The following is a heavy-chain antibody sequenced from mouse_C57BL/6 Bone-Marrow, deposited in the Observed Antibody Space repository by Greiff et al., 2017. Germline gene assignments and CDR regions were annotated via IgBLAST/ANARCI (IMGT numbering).Heavy chain of an antibody. V-gene: IGHV1-82*01. J-gene: IGHJ3*01. D-gene: IGHD2-5*01. CDR2: IYPGDGAT. CDR3: ARGDSNYVWFAY. CDR1: DYAFSSSW. Sequence: VQLQQSGPELVKPGASVKISCKASDYAFSSSWMNWVKQRPGQGLEWIGRIYPGDGATNYNGKFKGKATLTADKSSSTAYMQLSSLTSEDSAVYFCARGDSNYVWFAYWGKGTLVTVSA.